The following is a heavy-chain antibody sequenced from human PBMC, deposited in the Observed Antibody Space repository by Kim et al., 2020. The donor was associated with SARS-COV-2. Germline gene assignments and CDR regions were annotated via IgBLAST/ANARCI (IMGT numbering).Heavy chain of an antibody. D-gene: IGHD3-10*01. CDR3: ATGSGTYSPGY. CDR1: GYTFTIYS. Sequence: ASVKVSCKASGYTFTIYSITWVRQAPGQGLEWMGRISADYGNTNYAQKLQDRVTMTTDTSTSTAYMELRSLRFDDTAVYYCATGSGTYSPGYWGQGTLVTVSS. J-gene: IGHJ4*02. CDR2: ISADYGNT. V-gene: IGHV1-18*04.